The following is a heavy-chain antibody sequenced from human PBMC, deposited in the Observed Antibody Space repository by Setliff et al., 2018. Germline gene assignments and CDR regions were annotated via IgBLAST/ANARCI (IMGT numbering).Heavy chain of an antibody. CDR2: IGAYNGNT. CDR3: ARVTIAVAGYFDF. CDR1: GYTFTNYG. D-gene: IGHD6-19*01. V-gene: IGHV1-18*01. Sequence: ASVKVSCKASGYTFTNYGVTWVRQAPGQGLEWMGWIGAYNGNTYNAHKFQGRVTMTSDTSTSTAYMELRSLRSDGTAVYYCARVTIAVAGYFDFWGQGTLVTVS. J-gene: IGHJ4*02.